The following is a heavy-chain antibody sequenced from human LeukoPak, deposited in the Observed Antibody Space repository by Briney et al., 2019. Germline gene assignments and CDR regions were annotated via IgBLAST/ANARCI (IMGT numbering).Heavy chain of an antibody. CDR2: IYHSGST. CDR3: AVLGKRRGVYYFDY. CDR1: GYSISSGYY. J-gene: IGHJ4*02. V-gene: IGHV4-38-2*02. D-gene: IGHD1-26*01. Sequence: SETLSLTCTVSGYSISSGYYWGWIRQPPGKGLEWIGSIYHSGSTYYNPSLKSRVTISVDTSKNQFSLKLSSVTAADTAVYYCAVLGKRRGVYYFDYWGQGTLVTVSS.